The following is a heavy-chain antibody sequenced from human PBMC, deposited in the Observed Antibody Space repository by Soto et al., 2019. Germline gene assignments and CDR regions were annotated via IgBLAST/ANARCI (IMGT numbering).Heavy chain of an antibody. CDR2: IGSSGGTT. Sequence: PGGSLRLSCAASGFIFSNYAMSWVRQAPGKGLEWVSGIGSSGGTTHLAESVKGRFTISRDNSKNTLYLQMNSLRVEDTAVYYCGKDPNGDYIGAFDIWGQGTMVTVSS. CDR1: GFIFSNYA. CDR3: GKDPNGDYIGAFDI. V-gene: IGHV3-23*01. D-gene: IGHD4-17*01. J-gene: IGHJ3*02.